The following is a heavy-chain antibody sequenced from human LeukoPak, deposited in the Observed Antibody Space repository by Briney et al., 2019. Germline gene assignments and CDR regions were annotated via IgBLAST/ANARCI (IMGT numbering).Heavy chain of an antibody. J-gene: IGHJ4*02. D-gene: IGHD1-20*01. CDR2: INPNSGGT. CDR3: ARGGDYNWNFDY. CDR1: GYTFTGYY. V-gene: IGHV1-2*02. Sequence: ASVKVSCKASGYTFTGYYMHWVRQAPGQGLEWMGWINPNSGGTIYAQYFQGRVTMTRDTSISTVYMELSRLRSDDTAVYYCARGGDYNWNFDYWGQGTLVTVSS.